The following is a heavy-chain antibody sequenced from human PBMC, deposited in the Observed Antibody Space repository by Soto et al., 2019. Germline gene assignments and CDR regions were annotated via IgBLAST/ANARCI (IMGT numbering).Heavy chain of an antibody. Sequence: QVQLQESGPGLVKPSETLSLTCTVSGGSISSYYWSWIRQPPGKGLEWIGYIYYSGSTNYNPSLKSRVTISVDTSKNQFSLKLSSVTAADTAVYYCARLRCSGGSCYSERDNWFDPWGQGTLVTVSS. CDR2: IYYSGST. J-gene: IGHJ5*02. V-gene: IGHV4-59*08. D-gene: IGHD2-15*01. CDR3: ARLRCSGGSCYSERDNWFDP. CDR1: GGSISSYY.